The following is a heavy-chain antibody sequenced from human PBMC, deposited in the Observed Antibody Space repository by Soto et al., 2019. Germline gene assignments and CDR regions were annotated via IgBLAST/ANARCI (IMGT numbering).Heavy chain of an antibody. CDR3: ASGQMVYAVEFDY. CDR1: GGSISSSSYY. D-gene: IGHD2-8*01. Sequence: PSETLSLTCTVSGGSISSSSYYWGWIRQPPGKGLEWIGSIYYSGSTYYNPSLKSRVTISVDTSKNQFSLKLSSVTAADTAVYYCASGQMVYAVEFDYWGQGTLVTVSS. CDR2: IYYSGST. V-gene: IGHV4-39*01. J-gene: IGHJ4*02.